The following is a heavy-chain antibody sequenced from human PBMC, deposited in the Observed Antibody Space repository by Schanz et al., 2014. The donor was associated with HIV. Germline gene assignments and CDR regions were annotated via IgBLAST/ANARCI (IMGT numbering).Heavy chain of an antibody. D-gene: IGHD7-27*01. V-gene: IGHV1-46*01. J-gene: IGHJ5*02. Sequence: QVQLVQSGSEVKKPGASMNVSCKASGYTFSRYYLIHWVRQAPGQGLEWMGIINPSGGNTAYAEKFQGRINMTRDTSTNTVYLEVNSLRSDDTAVYYCARDGTELGYNWFDPWGQGTLVTVSS. CDR1: GYTFSRYY. CDR3: ARDGTELGYNWFDP. CDR2: INPSGGNT.